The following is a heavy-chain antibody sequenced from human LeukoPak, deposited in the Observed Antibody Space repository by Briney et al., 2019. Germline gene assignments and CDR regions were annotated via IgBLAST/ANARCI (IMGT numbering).Heavy chain of an antibody. J-gene: IGHJ4*02. Sequence: PGGSLRLSCAASGFTFSSYSMNWVRQAPGKGLEWVSSISSSSSYIYYADSVKGRFTISRDSAKNSLYPQMNSLRAEDTAVYYCARGTWTMIIAVAGTSDYWGQGTLVTVSS. D-gene: IGHD6-19*01. CDR3: ARGTWTMIIAVAGTSDY. CDR2: ISSSSSYI. CDR1: GFTFSSYS. V-gene: IGHV3-21*01.